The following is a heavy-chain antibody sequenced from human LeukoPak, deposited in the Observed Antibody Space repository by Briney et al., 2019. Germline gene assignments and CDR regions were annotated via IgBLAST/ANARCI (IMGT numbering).Heavy chain of an antibody. Sequence: ASVKVSCKASGYTFTSYDINWVRQATGQGLEWMGWVNPNSGNTGYAQKFQGRVTITRNTSISTAYMELSSLRSEDTAVYYCARVGLLWFGELSGRDYYYMDVWGKGTTVTVSS. D-gene: IGHD3-10*01. CDR1: GYTFTSYD. CDR2: VNPNSGNT. V-gene: IGHV1-8*03. J-gene: IGHJ6*03. CDR3: ARVGLLWFGELSGRDYYYMDV.